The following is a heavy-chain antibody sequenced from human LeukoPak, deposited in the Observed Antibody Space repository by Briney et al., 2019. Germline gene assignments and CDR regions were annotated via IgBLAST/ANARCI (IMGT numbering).Heavy chain of an antibody. D-gene: IGHD2-2*01. Sequence: PSETLSLTCTVSGGSISSYYWSWIRQPPGKGLEWIGYIYYSGSTNYNPSLKSRVTISVDTSKNQFSLKLSSVTAADTAVYYCARHVRVVVVPAAMNAFDIWGQGTMVTVSS. CDR3: ARHVRVVVVPAAMNAFDI. J-gene: IGHJ3*02. CDR1: GGSISSYY. V-gene: IGHV4-59*08. CDR2: IYYSGST.